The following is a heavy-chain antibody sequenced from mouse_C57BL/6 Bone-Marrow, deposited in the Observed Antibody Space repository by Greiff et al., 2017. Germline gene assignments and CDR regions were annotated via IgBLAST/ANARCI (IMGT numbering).Heavy chain of an antibody. J-gene: IGHJ3*01. D-gene: IGHD1-1*01. Sequence: DVKLQESGPGLVKPSQSLSLTCSVTGYSITSGYYWNWIRQFPGNKLEWMGYISYDGSNNYNPSLKNRISITRDTSKNQFFLKLNSVTTEDTATYYCARDDGSSYYAYWGQGTLVTVSA. CDR2: ISYDGSN. CDR3: ARDDGSSYYAY. V-gene: IGHV3-6*01. CDR1: GYSITSGYY.